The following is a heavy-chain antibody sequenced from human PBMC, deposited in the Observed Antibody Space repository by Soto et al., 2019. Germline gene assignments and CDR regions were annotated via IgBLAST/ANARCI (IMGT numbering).Heavy chain of an antibody. V-gene: IGHV3-13*01. J-gene: IGHJ4*02. Sequence: EVQLVESGGGLVQPGGSLRLSCAASGFTFSSYDMHWVRQATGKSLEWVSAIGTAGDTYYPGSVKGRFTISRENAKNSLYLQMNSLRAGDTAVYYCALSLRGENFDYWGQGTLVTVSS. CDR3: ALSLRGENFDY. D-gene: IGHD2-21*01. CDR1: GFTFSSYD. CDR2: IGTAGDT.